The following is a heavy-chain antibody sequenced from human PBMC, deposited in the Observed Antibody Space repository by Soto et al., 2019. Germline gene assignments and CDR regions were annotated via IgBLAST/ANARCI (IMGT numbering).Heavy chain of an antibody. CDR1: GFTFSSYG. J-gene: IGHJ4*02. CDR2: IWYDGSNK. V-gene: IGHV3-33*01. Sequence: GGSLRLSCAASGFTFSSYGMHWVRQAPGKGLEWVAVIWYDGSNKYYADSVKGRFTISRDNSKNTLYLQMNSLRAEDTAVYYCARDRNPWARGGFDYWGRGTLVPVP. CDR3: ARDRNPWARGGFDY. D-gene: IGHD3-10*01.